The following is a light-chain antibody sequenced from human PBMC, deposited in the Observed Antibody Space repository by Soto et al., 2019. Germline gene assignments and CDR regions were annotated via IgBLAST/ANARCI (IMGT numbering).Light chain of an antibody. CDR2: GAS. CDR3: QQYNNWPL. CDR1: QSVSSN. V-gene: IGKV3-15*01. J-gene: IGKJ1*01. Sequence: EIVMTQSPATLSVSPGERATLSCRASQSVSSNLAWYPQKPGQAPRLLIYGASTRATGIPARFSGSGSGTEFTLTISSLQSEDFAVYYCQQYNNWPLFGQGTKVEI.